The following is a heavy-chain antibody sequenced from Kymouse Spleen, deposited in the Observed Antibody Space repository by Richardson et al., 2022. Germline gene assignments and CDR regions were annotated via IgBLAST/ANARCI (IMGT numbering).Heavy chain of an antibody. D-gene: IGHD5-18,IGHD5-18*01. CDR2: IYYSGST. CDR1: GGSISSYY. J-gene: IGHJ4*02,IGHJ5*02. V-gene: IGHV4-59*01. Sequence: QVQLQESGPGLVKPSETLSLTCTVSGGSISSYYWSWIRQPPGKGLEWIGYIYYSGSTNYNPSLKSRVTISVDTSKNQFSLKLSSVTAADTAVYYCARHVDTAMVRAREPWSPSPQ.